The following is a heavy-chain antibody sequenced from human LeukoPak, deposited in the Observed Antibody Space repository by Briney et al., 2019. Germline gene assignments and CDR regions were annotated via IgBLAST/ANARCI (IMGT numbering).Heavy chain of an antibody. D-gene: IGHD1-26*01. J-gene: IGHJ4*02. V-gene: IGHV4-39*01. CDR1: GGSISSNAYY. CDR2: IYSSVST. Sequence: SETLSLTCTVSGGSISSNAYYWAWIRQPPGKGLEWIGSIYSSVSTYYNPSLRSRVTISVDTSKNQFSLRLSSVTAADTALYYCAYSGSYGHLGYWGQGIPVTVSS. CDR3: AYSGSYGHLGY.